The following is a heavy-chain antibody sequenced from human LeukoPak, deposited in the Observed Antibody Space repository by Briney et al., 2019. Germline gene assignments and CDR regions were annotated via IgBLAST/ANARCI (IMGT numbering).Heavy chain of an antibody. J-gene: IGHJ4*02. V-gene: IGHV3-21*04. CDR1: GFTFSSYS. Sequence: PGGSLRLSCAASGFTFSSYSMNWVRQAPGKGLEWVSSISSSSSYIYYADSVKGRLTISRDNAKNSLYLQMNSLRAEDTAVYYCARGGSSRGYSYGLDDYFDYWGQGTLVTVSS. CDR3: ARGGSSRGYSYGLDDYFDY. CDR2: ISSSSSYI. D-gene: IGHD5-18*01.